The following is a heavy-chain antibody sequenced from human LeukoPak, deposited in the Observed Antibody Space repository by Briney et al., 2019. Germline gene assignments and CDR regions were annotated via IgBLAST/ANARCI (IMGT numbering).Heavy chain of an antibody. CDR1: GYTFTGYY. J-gene: IGHJ4*02. CDR3: ARDLQITMVRDVASDY. CDR2: INPNSGGT. D-gene: IGHD3-10*01. Sequence: GASVKVSCKASGYTFTGYYMHWVRQAPGQGLEWMGWINPNSGGTNYAQKFQGRVTMTRDTSISTAYMELRSLRSDDTAVYYCARDLQITMVRDVASDYWGQGTLVTVSS. V-gene: IGHV1-2*02.